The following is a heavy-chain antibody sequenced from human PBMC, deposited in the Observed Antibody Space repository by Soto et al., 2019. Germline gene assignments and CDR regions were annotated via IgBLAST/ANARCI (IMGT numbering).Heavy chain of an antibody. D-gene: IGHD2-2*01. CDR1: GFTFSSYA. J-gene: IGHJ4*02. CDR3: AKELYCSSTSCYGRKADY. V-gene: IGHV3-23*01. CDR2: ISGSGGST. Sequence: GGSLRLSCAASGFTFSSYAMCWFRQAPGKWLEWVSAISGSGGSTYYADSVKGRFTISRDNSKNMLYLQMNSLRAEDTAVYYCAKELYCSSTSCYGRKADYWGQGTLVTVSS.